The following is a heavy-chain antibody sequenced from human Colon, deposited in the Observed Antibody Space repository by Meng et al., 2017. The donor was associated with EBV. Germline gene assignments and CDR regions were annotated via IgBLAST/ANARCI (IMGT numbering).Heavy chain of an antibody. CDR1: GGSISSSYW. V-gene: IGHV4-4*02. Sequence: QLQESCPGLVKPSWTLSLTCVVSGGSISSSYWWTWVRQSPGKGLEWIGEMYHSGTTNYNPSLKSRVTISMGKSNNQLSLKLNSVTAADTAVYYCATQESRDGHNPYWGQGTLVTVSS. CDR2: MYHSGTT. CDR3: ATQESRDGHNPY. J-gene: IGHJ4*02. D-gene: IGHD5-24*01.